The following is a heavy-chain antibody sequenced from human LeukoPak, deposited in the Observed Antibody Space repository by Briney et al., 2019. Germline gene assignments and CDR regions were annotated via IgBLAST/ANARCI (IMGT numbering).Heavy chain of an antibody. CDR3: AREPSARSYDYVWGSYRYSWFDP. CDR2: IIPMLGTA. Sequence: ASVKVSCKASGYTFTSYGISWVRQAPGQGLEWMGSIIPMLGTANYAQRFQGRVTITADRSTSTAYMELSSLRSEDTAVYYCAREPSARSYDYVWGSYRYSWFDPWGQGTLVSVSS. J-gene: IGHJ5*02. D-gene: IGHD3-16*02. V-gene: IGHV1-69*06. CDR1: GYTFTSYG.